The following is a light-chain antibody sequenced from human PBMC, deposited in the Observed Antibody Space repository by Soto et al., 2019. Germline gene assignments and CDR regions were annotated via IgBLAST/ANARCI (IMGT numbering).Light chain of an antibody. J-gene: IGKJ1*01. CDR2: DAS. V-gene: IGKV3-11*01. CDR3: QQRSNWPRT. CDR1: QSVSSY. Sequence: EIVLTQSPGTLSLSAGERATLSCRASQSVSSYLAWYQQKPGQAPRLLIYDASNRATGIPARFSGSGSGTDFTLTISSLEAEDFAVYYCQQRSNWPRTFGQGTKVDI.